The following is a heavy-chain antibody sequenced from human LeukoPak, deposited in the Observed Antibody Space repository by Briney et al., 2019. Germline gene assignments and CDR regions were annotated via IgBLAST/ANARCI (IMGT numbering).Heavy chain of an antibody. CDR3: AKDSLGTGKILWFATQGYYFDY. J-gene: IGHJ4*02. CDR1: GFTFSRYN. CDR2: ISSSSMYI. D-gene: IGHD3-10*01. V-gene: IGHV3-21*04. Sequence: PGGSLRLSCAVSGFTFSRYNMNWVRQAPGKGLEWVSSISSSSMYIFYADSVKGRFTISRDNSKNTLYLQMNSLRAEDTAVYYCAKDSLGTGKILWFATQGYYFDYWGQGTLVTVSS.